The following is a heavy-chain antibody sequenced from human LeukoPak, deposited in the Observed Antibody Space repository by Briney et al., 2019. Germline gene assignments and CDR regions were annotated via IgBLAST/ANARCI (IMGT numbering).Heavy chain of an antibody. D-gene: IGHD5-12*01. CDR3: ARMPSGYDSGFDY. V-gene: IGHV3-21*06. J-gene: IGHJ4*02. CDR2: ITSSSSYI. CDR1: GFTFTRYN. Sequence: GGSLRLSCAASGFTFTRYNMNWVRQAPGKGLEWVSSITSSSSYIYYADSVKGRFTISRDNAKNSLYLQMNSLRAEDTAVYYCARMPSGYDSGFDYWGQGTLVTVSS.